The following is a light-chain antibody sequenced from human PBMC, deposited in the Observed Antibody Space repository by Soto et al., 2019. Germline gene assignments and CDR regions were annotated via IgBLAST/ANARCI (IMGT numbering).Light chain of an antibody. CDR2: DAS. CDR3: QQYGSSEII. Sequence: EFVLTQSPGTLSLSPVERATLSCRASQTVRNNYLAWYQQKPGQAPRLLIYDASSRATGIPDRFSGGGSGTDFTLTISRLEPEDFAVYYCQQYGSSEIIFGQGTRLEIK. J-gene: IGKJ5*01. CDR1: QTVRNNY. V-gene: IGKV3-20*01.